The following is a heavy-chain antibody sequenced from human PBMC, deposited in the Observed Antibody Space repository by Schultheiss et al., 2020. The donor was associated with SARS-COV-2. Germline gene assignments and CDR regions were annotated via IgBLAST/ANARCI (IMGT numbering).Heavy chain of an antibody. CDR1: GFTFSSYA. J-gene: IGHJ6*03. CDR2: ISSSSSTI. V-gene: IGHV3-48*04. Sequence: GESLKISCAASGFTFSSYAMHWVRQAPGKGLEWVSYISSSSSTIYYADSVKGRFIISRDDSKNTLHLQVTSLRAEDTAVYYCAKGQIQYVHYMDVWGKGTTVTVSS. CDR3: AKGQIQYVHYMDV. D-gene: IGHD4-11*01.